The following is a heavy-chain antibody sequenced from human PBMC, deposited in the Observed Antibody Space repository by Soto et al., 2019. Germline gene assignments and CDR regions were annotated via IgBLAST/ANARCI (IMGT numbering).Heavy chain of an antibody. Sequence: QVPLVESGGGVVQPGRSLRLSCAASGFTFSSYAMHWVRQAPGKGLEWVAVISYDGSNKYYADSVKGRFTISRDNSKNTLYLQMNSLRAEDTAVYYCARNDFWSGYYTAEYFQHWGQGTLVTVSS. CDR2: ISYDGSNK. J-gene: IGHJ1*01. CDR3: ARNDFWSGYYTAEYFQH. CDR1: GFTFSSYA. D-gene: IGHD3-3*01. V-gene: IGHV3-30-3*01.